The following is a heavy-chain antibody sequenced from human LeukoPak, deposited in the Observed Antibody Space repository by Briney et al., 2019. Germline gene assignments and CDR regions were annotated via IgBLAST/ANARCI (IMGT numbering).Heavy chain of an antibody. CDR1: GYTFTGYY. J-gene: IGHJ5*02. Sequence: GASVKVSCKASGYTFTGYYMHWVRQAPGQGLEWMGWINPNSGGTNYAQKFQGWVTMTRDTSISTAYMELSRLRSDDTAVYHCARVGRFWSGQTNWFDPWGQGTLVTVSS. CDR3: ARVGRFWSGQTNWFDP. CDR2: INPNSGGT. V-gene: IGHV1-2*04. D-gene: IGHD3-3*01.